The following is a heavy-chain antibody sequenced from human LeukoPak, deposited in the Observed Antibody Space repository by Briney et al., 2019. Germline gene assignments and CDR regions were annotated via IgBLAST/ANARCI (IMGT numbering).Heavy chain of an antibody. V-gene: IGHV4-31*03. CDR1: GGSISSGGYY. CDR3: ARERGGFGVVMKGAFDI. CDR2: IYYSGST. J-gene: IGHJ3*02. D-gene: IGHD3-3*01. Sequence: SETLSLTCTVSGGSISSGGYYWSWIRQHPGKGLEWIGYIYYSGSTYYNPSIKSRVTISVDTSKNPFSMKLSSVTAADTAVYYCARERGGFGVVMKGAFDIWGQGTMVTVSS.